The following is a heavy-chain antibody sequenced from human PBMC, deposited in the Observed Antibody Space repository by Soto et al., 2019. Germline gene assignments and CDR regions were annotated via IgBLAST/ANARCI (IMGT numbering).Heavy chain of an antibody. CDR1: GYTFTNYG. V-gene: IGHV1-18*01. CDR3: AREGQAPYYYYGMDV. J-gene: IGHJ6*02. Sequence: QVQVVQSGDEVKKPGASVMVSCKASGYTFTNYGFSWVRQAPGQGLEWMGWISGYNGNTKYAEKFQGGVTMTTDTSTSTAHMELRSLRSDDTAVYYCAREGQAPYYYYGMDVWGQGTAVTVSS. CDR2: ISGYNGNT.